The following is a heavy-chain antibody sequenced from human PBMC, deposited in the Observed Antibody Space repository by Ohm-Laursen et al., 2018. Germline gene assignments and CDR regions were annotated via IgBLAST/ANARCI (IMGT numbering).Heavy chain of an antibody. CDR1: GFTFDDYA. Sequence: SLRLSCTASGFTFDDYAMHWVRQAPGKGLEWVSGISWNSGSIGYADSVKGRFTISRDNAKNSLYLQMNSLRAEDTAVYYCAKARVVVTAIRRGVDFDYWGQGTLVTVSS. CDR3: AKARVVVTAIRRGVDFDY. J-gene: IGHJ4*02. CDR2: ISWNSGSI. V-gene: IGHV3-9*01. D-gene: IGHD2-21*02.